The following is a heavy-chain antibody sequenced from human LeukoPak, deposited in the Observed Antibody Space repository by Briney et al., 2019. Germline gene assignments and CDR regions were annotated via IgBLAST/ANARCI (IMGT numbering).Heavy chain of an antibody. V-gene: IGHV1-8*01. CDR2: MNPNSGNT. D-gene: IGHD3-10*01. J-gene: IGHJ6*03. Sequence: GASVKVSCKASGYTFTSYDINWVRQATGQGLEWMGWMNPNSGNTGYAQKFQGGVTMTRNTSISTAYMELSSLRSEDTAVYYCAVFPSEAYYYYYYMDVWGKGTTVTVSS. CDR1: GYTFTSYD. CDR3: AVFPSEAYYYYYYMDV.